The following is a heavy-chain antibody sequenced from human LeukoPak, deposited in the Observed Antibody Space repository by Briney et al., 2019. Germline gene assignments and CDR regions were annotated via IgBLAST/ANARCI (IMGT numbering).Heavy chain of an antibody. CDR1: GGSFSGYY. CDR3: ARAATYESSSWYKLPNWFDP. J-gene: IGHJ5*02. CDR2: INHGGST. V-gene: IGHV4-34*01. D-gene: IGHD6-13*01. Sequence: PSETLSLTCAVYGGSFSGYYWSWIRQPPGKGLEWIGEINHGGSTNYNPSLKSRVTISVDTSKNQFSLKLSSVTAADTAVYYCARAATYESSSWYKLPNWFDPWGQGTLVTVSS.